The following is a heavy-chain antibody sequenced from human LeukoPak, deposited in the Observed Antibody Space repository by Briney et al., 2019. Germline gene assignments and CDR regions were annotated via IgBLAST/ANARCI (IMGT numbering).Heavy chain of an antibody. CDR3: AREFFDSSGYYYPSPFDY. V-gene: IGHV3-21*01. CDR1: RFTFSSYA. D-gene: IGHD3-22*01. Sequence: GGSLRLSCAASRFTFSSYAMSWVRQAPGKGLEWVSSISSSSSYIYYADSVKGRFTISRDNAKNSLYLQMNSLRAEDTAVYYCAREFFDSSGYYYPSPFDYWGQGTLVTVSS. J-gene: IGHJ4*02. CDR2: ISSSSSYI.